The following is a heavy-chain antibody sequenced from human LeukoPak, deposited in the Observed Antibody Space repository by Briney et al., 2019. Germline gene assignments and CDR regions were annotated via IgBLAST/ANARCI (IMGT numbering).Heavy chain of an antibody. CDR1: GFTFSSYA. J-gene: IGHJ4*02. CDR3: AKDSKQWLVLFLVY. V-gene: IGHV3-23*01. CDR2: ISGSGGST. Sequence: GGSLRLSCAAFGFTFSSYAMSWVRQAPGKGLEWVSAISGSGGSTYYADSVKGRFTISRDNSKNTLYLQMNSLRAEDTAVYYCAKDSKQWLVLFLVYWGQGTLVTVSS. D-gene: IGHD6-19*01.